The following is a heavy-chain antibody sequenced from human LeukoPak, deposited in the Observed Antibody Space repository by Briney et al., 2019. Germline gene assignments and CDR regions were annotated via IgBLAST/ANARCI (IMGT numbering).Heavy chain of an antibody. Sequence: SQTLSLTCTVSGGSISSGGYYWSWIRQHPGKGLEWIGYIYYSGSTYYSPSLKSRVTISVDTSKNQFSLKLSSVTAADTAVYYCARVAAGTRGRAFDIWGQGTMVTVSS. J-gene: IGHJ3*02. CDR1: GGSISSGGYY. V-gene: IGHV4-31*03. D-gene: IGHD6-13*01. CDR2: IYYSGST. CDR3: ARVAAGTRGRAFDI.